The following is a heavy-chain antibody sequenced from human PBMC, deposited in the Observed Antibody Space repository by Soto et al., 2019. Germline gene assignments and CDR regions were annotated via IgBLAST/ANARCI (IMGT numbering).Heavy chain of an antibody. CDR2: INPSSGGT. CDR1: GYTFTGYY. Sequence: ASGKVSCKASGYTFTGYYMHWVLQAPGQGLEWMGWINPSSGGTNYAQKFQGRVTMTRDTSISTAYMELSRLRSDDTAVYYCARDPNTAMVNFRDDYWGQGTLVTVSS. D-gene: IGHD5-18*01. V-gene: IGHV1-2*02. J-gene: IGHJ4*02. CDR3: ARDPNTAMVNFRDDY.